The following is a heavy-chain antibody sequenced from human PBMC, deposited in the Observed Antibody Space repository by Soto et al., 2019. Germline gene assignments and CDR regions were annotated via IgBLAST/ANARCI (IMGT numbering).Heavy chain of an antibody. CDR2: ISAYNGNT. Sequence: QVQLVQSGAEVKKPGASVKVSCKASGYTFTSYGISWVRQAPGQGLEWMGGISAYNGNTNYAQKLQGRVTMTTDTSTSKAYMELRSLRSDDTAVYYCARAPRYYGSGSFGDWFDPWGQGTLVTVSS. J-gene: IGHJ5*02. CDR1: GYTFTSYG. CDR3: ARAPRYYGSGSFGDWFDP. V-gene: IGHV1-18*01. D-gene: IGHD3-10*01.